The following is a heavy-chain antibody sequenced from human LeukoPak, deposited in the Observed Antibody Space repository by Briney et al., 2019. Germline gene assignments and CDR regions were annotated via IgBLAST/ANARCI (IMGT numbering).Heavy chain of an antibody. D-gene: IGHD3-22*01. Sequence: KPSETLSLTCAVYGGSFSGYYWSWIRQPPGKGLEWIGEINYSGSTNYNPSLKSRVTISVDTSKNQFSLKLSSVTAADTAVYYCAVDAGPYYYDSSGAPWGQGTLVTVSS. CDR2: INYSGST. J-gene: IGHJ5*02. CDR3: AVDAGPYYYDSSGAP. V-gene: IGHV4-34*01. CDR1: GGSFSGYY.